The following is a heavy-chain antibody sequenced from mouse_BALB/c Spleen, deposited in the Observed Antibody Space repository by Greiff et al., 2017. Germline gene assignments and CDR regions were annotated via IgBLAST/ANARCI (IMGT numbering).Heavy chain of an antibody. CDR1: GFTFSSYA. V-gene: IGHV5-6-5*01. J-gene: IGHJ2*01. CDR3: ARGRSTMIPDFDY. Sequence: EVQLVESGGGLVKPGGSLKLSCAASGFTFSSYAMSWVRQTPEKRLEWVASISSGGSTYYPDSVKGRFTISRDNARNILYLQMSSLRSEDTAMYYCARGRSTMIPDFDYWGQGTTLTVSS. D-gene: IGHD2-4*01. CDR2: ISSGGST.